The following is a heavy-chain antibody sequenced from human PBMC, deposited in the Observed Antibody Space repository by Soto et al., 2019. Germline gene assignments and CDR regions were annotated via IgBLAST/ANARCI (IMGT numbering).Heavy chain of an antibody. CDR2: ITDNGGST. D-gene: IGHD4-17*01. J-gene: IGHJ4*02. CDR3: AKERATTTAFDY. CDR1: GFTFSRDG. Sequence: GGSLRLSCAASGFTFSRDGMSWVRQAPGKGLEWVSLITDNGGSTYYADSVKGRFTISRDNTKNTLFLQMDSLRAEDTAVYYCAKERATTTAFDYWGQGALVTVSS. V-gene: IGHV3-23*01.